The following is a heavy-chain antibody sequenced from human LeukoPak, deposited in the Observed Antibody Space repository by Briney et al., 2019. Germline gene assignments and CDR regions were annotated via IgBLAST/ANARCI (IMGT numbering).Heavy chain of an antibody. V-gene: IGHV4-31*03. CDR2: IYYSGST. D-gene: IGHD1-1*01. J-gene: IGHJ5*02. CDR3: ARDSLERRRRWFDP. Sequence: SQTLSLTCTVSGGSISSGGYYWSWIRQHPGKGLEWIGYIYYSGSTYYNPSLKSRVTISVGTSKNQFSLKLSSVTAADTAVYYCARDSLERRRRWFDPWGQGTLVTVSS. CDR1: GGSISSGGYY.